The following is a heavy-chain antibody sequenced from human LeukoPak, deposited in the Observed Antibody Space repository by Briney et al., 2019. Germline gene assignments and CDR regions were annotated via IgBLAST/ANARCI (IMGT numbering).Heavy chain of an antibody. V-gene: IGHV3-33*01. J-gene: IGHJ6*02. D-gene: IGHD4-11*01. CDR2: IWYDGSNK. CDR1: GFTFSSYG. Sequence: GGSLRLSCAASGFTFSSYGMHWVRQAPGKGLEWVAVIWYDGSNKYYADSVKGRFTISRDNSKNTLYLQMNSLRAEDTAVYYCAREDCSNPWHRLSYYYYGMDVWGQGTTVTVSS. CDR3: AREDCSNPWHRLSYYYYGMDV.